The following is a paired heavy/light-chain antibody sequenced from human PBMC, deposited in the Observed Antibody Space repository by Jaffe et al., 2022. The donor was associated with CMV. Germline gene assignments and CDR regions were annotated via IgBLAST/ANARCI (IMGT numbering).Light chain of an antibody. CDR3: QVWDRSSNHAV. CDR2: YDG. V-gene: IGLV3-21*04. J-gene: IGLJ7*01. Sequence: SYVLTQPPSVSVAPGKTARITCGGDNIGTKSTHWYQQKPGQAPVLVIYYDGDRPSGIPARFSGSSSGNTATLTISRVEAGDEADYYCQVWDRSSNHAVFGGGTQLTVL. CDR1: NIGTKS.
Heavy chain of an antibody. CDR3: ARDSPMFDP. D-gene: IGHD2-21*01. J-gene: IGHJ5*02. V-gene: IGHV1-3*04. Sequence: QVQLVQSGAEAKMPGASVRLSCKASGYTFTTYGIHWVRQAPGQRLEWMGWINTGSGATKYSQIFQGRVTITRDTSASTAYMDLSSLRSEDTAVYYCARDSPMFDPWGQGALVTVSS. CDR2: INTGSGAT. CDR1: GYTFTTYG.